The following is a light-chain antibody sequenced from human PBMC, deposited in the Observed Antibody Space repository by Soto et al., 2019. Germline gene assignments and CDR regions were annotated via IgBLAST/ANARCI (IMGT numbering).Light chain of an antibody. CDR1: QSISNY. CDR2: AAS. CDR3: QQSYSTPRT. V-gene: IGKV1-39*01. Sequence: DIQMTQSPSSLSASVGDRVTITCRASQSISNYLNWYQQKPGKAPKLLIYAASSLQSRVPSRFSRSRSGTDFTLSIISLQPEDSTTYYCQQSYSTPRTFGKGTKVEIK. J-gene: IGKJ1*01.